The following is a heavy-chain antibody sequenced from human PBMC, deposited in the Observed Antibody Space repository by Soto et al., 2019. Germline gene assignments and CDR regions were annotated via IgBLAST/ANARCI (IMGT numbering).Heavy chain of an antibody. J-gene: IGHJ6*03. D-gene: IGHD3-10*01. V-gene: IGHV1-46*03. Sequence: ASVKVSCKASGYTFTSYYMHWVRQAPGQGLEWMGIINPSGGSTSYAQKFQGRVTMTRDTSTSTVYMELSSLRSEDTAVYYCARRVTMVRGVISYYYMDVWGKGTKVTVSS. CDR1: GYTFTSYY. CDR2: INPSGGST. CDR3: ARRVTMVRGVISYYYMDV.